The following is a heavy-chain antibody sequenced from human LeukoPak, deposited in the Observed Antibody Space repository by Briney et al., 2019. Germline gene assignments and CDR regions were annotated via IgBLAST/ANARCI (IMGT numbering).Heavy chain of an antibody. Sequence: RSSEPLSLTCTVSGDSISSSIYYWGWIRKPPGKGLEWIGSVYYSGSTYYNPSLKSRVTISVDTSKNQFSLKLSSVTAADTAVFYCARQPTYYYYYMDVWGKGTTVTVSS. J-gene: IGHJ6*03. CDR2: VYYSGST. CDR3: ARQPTYYYYYMDV. V-gene: IGHV4-39*01. CDR1: GDSISSSIYY.